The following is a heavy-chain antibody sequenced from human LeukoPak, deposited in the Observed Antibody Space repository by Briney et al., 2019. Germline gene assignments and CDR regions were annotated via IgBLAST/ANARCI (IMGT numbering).Heavy chain of an antibody. CDR3: AGVVPAARAYYYYMDV. J-gene: IGHJ6*03. Sequence: PSETLSLTCAVYGGSFSGYYWSWIRQPAGKGLEWIGRIYTSGSTNYNPSLKSRVTISVDTSKNQFSLKLSSVTAADTAVYYCAGVVPAARAYYYYMDVWGKGTTVTVSS. CDR2: IYTSGST. D-gene: IGHD2-2*01. CDR1: GGSFSGYY. V-gene: IGHV4-59*10.